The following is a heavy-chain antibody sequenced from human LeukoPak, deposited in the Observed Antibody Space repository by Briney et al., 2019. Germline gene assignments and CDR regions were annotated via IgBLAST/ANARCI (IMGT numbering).Heavy chain of an antibody. V-gene: IGHV1-18*01. J-gene: IGHJ3*02. Sequence: ASVKVSCKASGYTFTSYGISWVRQAPGQGLEWMGWISAYNGNTDYAQKLQGRVTMTTDTSTSTAYMELRSLRSDDTAVYYCAREGITIFGVVHRDAFDIWGQGTMVTVSS. D-gene: IGHD3-3*01. CDR1: GYTFTSYG. CDR2: ISAYNGNT. CDR3: AREGITIFGVVHRDAFDI.